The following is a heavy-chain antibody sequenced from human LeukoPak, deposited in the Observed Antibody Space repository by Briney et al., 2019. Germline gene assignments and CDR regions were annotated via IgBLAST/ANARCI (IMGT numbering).Heavy chain of an antibody. V-gene: IGHV3-23*01. CDR2: ISGSGGST. CDR1: GFTFSSYA. J-gene: IGHJ4*02. D-gene: IGHD6-19*01. Sequence: GGSLRLSCAASGFTFSSYAMSWVRQAPGKGLEWVSAISGSGGSTYYADSVKGRFTISRDNSKNTLYLQMNSLGAEDTAVYYCAASGWYAPFDYWGQGTLVTVSS. CDR3: AASGWYAPFDY.